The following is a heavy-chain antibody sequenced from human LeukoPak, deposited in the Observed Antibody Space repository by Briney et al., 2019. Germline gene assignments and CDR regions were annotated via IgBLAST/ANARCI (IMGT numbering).Heavy chain of an antibody. CDR1: GGSISSYY. Sequence: SETLSLTCTVSGGSISSYYWSWIRQPPGKGLEWIGYIYYSGSTNYNPSLKSRVTISVDTSKNQFSLKLSSVTAADTAVYYCARGPYDFWSGYPESSLPDYYFDYWGQGTLVTVSS. D-gene: IGHD3-3*01. CDR2: IYYSGST. V-gene: IGHV4-59*01. CDR3: ARGPYDFWSGYPESSLPDYYFDY. J-gene: IGHJ4*02.